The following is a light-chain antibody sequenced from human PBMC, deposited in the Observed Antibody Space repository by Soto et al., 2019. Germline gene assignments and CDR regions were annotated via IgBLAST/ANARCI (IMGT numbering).Light chain of an antibody. Sequence: EIVLTQSPATLSLSPGERATLSCRASQNIVNYLAWYHQKPGQPPRLLIYDGSNRATGIPARFSGSGSGTDFPLTISSLEPDDFAVYYCQQRSNWPLTFGGGTKVEIK. V-gene: IGKV3-11*01. CDR1: QNIVNY. J-gene: IGKJ4*01. CDR2: DGS. CDR3: QQRSNWPLT.